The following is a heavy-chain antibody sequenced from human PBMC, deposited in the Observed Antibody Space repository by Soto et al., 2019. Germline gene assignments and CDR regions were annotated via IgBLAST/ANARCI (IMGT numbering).Heavy chain of an antibody. CDR1: GGSIRSYY. D-gene: IGHD2-21*01. Sequence: KASETLSLTCTVSGGSIRSYYWSWIRQPPGKGLEWIGFIHYSGSTNYNPSLKSRVTMSVDTSKNQFSLKLTSVNAADTAVYYCTRGGDAYRNGHWGQGTLVTVSS. CDR3: TRGGDAYRNGH. J-gene: IGHJ4*02. CDR2: IHYSGST. V-gene: IGHV4-59*01.